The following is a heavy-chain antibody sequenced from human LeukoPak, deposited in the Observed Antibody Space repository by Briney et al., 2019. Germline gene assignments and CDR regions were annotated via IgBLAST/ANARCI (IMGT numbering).Heavy chain of an antibody. CDR3: ATGTIFGVLLQ. D-gene: IGHD3-3*01. Sequence: SETLSLTCTVSGGSVSSSGSFWGWIRQPPGKGLERISTIYYSGSTYFNPSLKRRVTISVDTSKNQFSLKVTSVTAADTAVYYCATGTIFGVLLQWGQGTVVTVSS. J-gene: IGHJ4*02. CDR1: GGSVSSSGSF. V-gene: IGHV4-39*01. CDR2: IYYSGST.